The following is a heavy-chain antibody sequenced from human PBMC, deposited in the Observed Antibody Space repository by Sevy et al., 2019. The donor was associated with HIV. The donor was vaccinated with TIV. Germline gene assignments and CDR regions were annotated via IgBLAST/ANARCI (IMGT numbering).Heavy chain of an antibody. J-gene: IGHJ3*02. D-gene: IGHD4-17*01. V-gene: IGHV4-34*01. CDR2: INHSGST. CDR3: ARGIYGDTGDAFDI. Sequence: SETLSLTCAVYGGSFSGYYWSWIRQPPGKGPEWIGEINHSGSTNYNPSLKSRVTISVDTSKNQFSLKLSSVTAADTAVYYCARGIYGDTGDAFDIWGQGTMVTVSS. CDR1: GGSFSGYY.